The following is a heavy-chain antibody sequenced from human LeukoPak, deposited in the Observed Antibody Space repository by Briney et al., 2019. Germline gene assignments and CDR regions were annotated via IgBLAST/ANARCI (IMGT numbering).Heavy chain of an antibody. V-gene: IGHV3-23*01. D-gene: IGHD1-26*01. CDR1: GVTLSTYA. Sequence: GGSLRLSCAASGVTLSTYAMSWARQAPGKGLEWVSGISSSGSGDNTYYADSVKGRFTISRDSSKNTLFLHMNTLRAEDTAIYYCAEDRTVGASYWYFDLWGRGTLVTVSS. CDR3: AEDRTVGASYWYFDL. J-gene: IGHJ2*01. CDR2: ISSSGSGDNT.